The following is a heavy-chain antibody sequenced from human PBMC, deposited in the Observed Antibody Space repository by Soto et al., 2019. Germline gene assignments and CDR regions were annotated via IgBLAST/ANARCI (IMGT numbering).Heavy chain of an antibody. D-gene: IGHD2-2*01. CDR3: ARVIPGVEAWFDP. CDR1: GYTFTNFG. Sequence: ASVKVSCKASGYTFTNFGVTWVRRAPGQGLEWMGWISAYTDTPNYAQKFQGRVTMTIDTSTSTAYMDLRSPTSDDTAVYYCARVIPGVEAWFDPWGQGTLVTVSS. J-gene: IGHJ5*02. CDR2: ISAYTDTP. V-gene: IGHV1-18*01.